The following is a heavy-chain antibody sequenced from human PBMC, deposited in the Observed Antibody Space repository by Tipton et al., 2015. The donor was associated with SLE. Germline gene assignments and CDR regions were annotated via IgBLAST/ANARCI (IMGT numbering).Heavy chain of an antibody. CDR3: ARVGAASGARYFDP. D-gene: IGHD3-16*01. Sequence: TLSLTCTVSGGSISSSSYYWTWIRQPPGKGLEWIGSIHYSGTTYYNPSLKSRITISVDTSKNQFSLKLTSVTAADTAVYYCARVGAASGARYFDPWGQGMLVTVSS. CDR1: GGSISSSSYY. V-gene: IGHV4-39*07. J-gene: IGHJ5*02. CDR2: IHYSGTT.